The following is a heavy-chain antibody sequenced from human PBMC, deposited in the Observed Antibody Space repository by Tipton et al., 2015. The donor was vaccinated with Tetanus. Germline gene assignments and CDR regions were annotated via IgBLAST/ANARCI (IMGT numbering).Heavy chain of an antibody. CDR3: GTLVRGVLLTRVIEH. D-gene: IGHD3-10*01. Sequence: SLRLSCAASGFNFKTLGINWVRQAPGKGLEWISYISSSGTTMYCADSVKGRFTISRDNAKNSLFLQMNSLRDEDTAVYYCGTLVRGVLLTRVIEHWGQGTMVTVSS. V-gene: IGHV3-48*02. CDR2: ISSSGTTM. CDR1: GFNFKTLG. J-gene: IGHJ4*02.